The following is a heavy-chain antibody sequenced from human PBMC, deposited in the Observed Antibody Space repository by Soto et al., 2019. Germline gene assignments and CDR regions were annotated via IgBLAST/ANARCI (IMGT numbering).Heavy chain of an antibody. J-gene: IGHJ6*02. Sequence: SVKVSCKASGGTFSSYAISWVRQAPGQGLEWMGGIIPIFGTANYAQKFQGRVTITADKSTSTAYMELSSLRSEDTAVYYCARVGYDFPPPLFYYYYGMDVWGQGTTVTVSS. CDR2: IIPIFGTA. V-gene: IGHV1-69*06. CDR1: GGTFSSYA. CDR3: ARVGYDFPPPLFYYYYGMDV. D-gene: IGHD3-3*01.